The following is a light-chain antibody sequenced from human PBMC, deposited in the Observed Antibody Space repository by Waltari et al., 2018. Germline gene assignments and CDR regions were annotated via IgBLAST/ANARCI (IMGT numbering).Light chain of an antibody. CDR1: SSDFGGYIY. CDR3: SSYTSSSTPL. CDR2: DVT. V-gene: IGLV2-14*01. Sequence: QSALTQPASVSGSPGQSITISCTGPSSDFGGYIYVSWYQQHPGKAPKLMIFDVTERPSGVSIRFSGSKSGNTASLTISGLQAEDEADYYCSSYTSSSTPLFGGGTKLTVL. J-gene: IGLJ2*01.